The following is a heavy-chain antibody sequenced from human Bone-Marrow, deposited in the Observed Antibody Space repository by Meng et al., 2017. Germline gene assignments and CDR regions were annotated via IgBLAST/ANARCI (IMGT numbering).Heavy chain of an antibody. J-gene: IGHJ6*02. V-gene: IGHV1-2*06. CDR2: INPNSGGT. Sequence: ASVKVSCKASGYTFTGYYMHWVRQAPGQGLEWMGRINPNSGGTNYAQKFQGRVTMTRDTSISTAYMELSRLRSDDTAVYYYARGESYYDILTGYYPIRYYYYYYGMDVWGQGTTVTVSS. D-gene: IGHD3-9*01. CDR1: GYTFTGYY. CDR3: ARGESYYDILTGYYPIRYYYYYYGMDV.